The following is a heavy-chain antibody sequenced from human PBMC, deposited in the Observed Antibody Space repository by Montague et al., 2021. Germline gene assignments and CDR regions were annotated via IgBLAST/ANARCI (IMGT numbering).Heavy chain of an antibody. CDR1: GLIFSHSW. Sequence: SLRLSCAASGLIFSHSWMAWVRLPPGKGLEWVAGVNPDGSQVGYVESVKGRFTISKDNAKNSLFLQMNSLRGDDMALYYCARNPAYGALDYWGQGTRVTVSS. CDR2: VNPDGSQV. V-gene: IGHV3-7*03. CDR3: ARNPAYGALDY. D-gene: IGHD4/OR15-4a*01. J-gene: IGHJ4*02.